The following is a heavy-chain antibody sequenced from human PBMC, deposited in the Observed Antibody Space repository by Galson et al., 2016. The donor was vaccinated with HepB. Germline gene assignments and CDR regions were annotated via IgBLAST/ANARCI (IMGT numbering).Heavy chain of an antibody. V-gene: IGHV4-59*01. D-gene: IGHD6-13*01. CDR3: AKDRLAAAAPWFAFDL. CDR2: IDHSGGI. Sequence: TLSPICTLSAGSIIISYCSWIRHPRGKGLEWVAYIDHSGGIKNHPLLKSRATLSVETSKNQFSLKLSSMTAADTAVYYCAKDRLAAAAPWFAFDLWGQGKMVTVSS. J-gene: IGHJ3*01. CDR1: AGSIIISY.